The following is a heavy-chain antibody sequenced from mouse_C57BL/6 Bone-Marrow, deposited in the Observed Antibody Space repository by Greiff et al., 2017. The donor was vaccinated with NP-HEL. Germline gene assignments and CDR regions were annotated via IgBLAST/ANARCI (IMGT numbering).Heavy chain of an antibody. CDR3: ARDLLLRYGAMDY. D-gene: IGHD1-1*01. V-gene: IGHV1-26*01. CDR1: GYTFTDYY. CDR2: INPNNGGT. Sequence: EVQLQQSGPELVKPGASVKISCKASGYTFTDYYMNWVKQSHGKSLEWIGDINPNNGGTSYNQKFKGKATLTVDKSSSTAYMELRSLASEDSAVYYCARDLLLRYGAMDYWGQGTSVTVSS. J-gene: IGHJ4*01.